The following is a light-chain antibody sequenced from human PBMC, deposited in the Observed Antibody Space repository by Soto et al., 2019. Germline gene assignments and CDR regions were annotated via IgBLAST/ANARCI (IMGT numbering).Light chain of an antibody. Sequence: QSVLTQPASVSGSPGQSITISCTGTRIDVGGYNYVSWYQQHPGKAPKLMIYDVSNRPSGVSNRFPGSKSGNTASLTISGLQAEDEADYYCSSYTSSSTLNVFGTGTKVTVL. CDR3: SSYTSSSTLNV. J-gene: IGLJ1*01. CDR1: RIDVGGYNY. V-gene: IGLV2-14*01. CDR2: DVS.